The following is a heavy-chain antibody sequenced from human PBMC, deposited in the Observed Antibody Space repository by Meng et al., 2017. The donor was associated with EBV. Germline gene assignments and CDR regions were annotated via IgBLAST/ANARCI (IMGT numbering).Heavy chain of an antibody. Sequence: VPVVRSGAEVKNPGVSVKFSCKASGYSLTSYILHWVRQAPGQRLEWMGWINVGVGYTKYSQKFQGRVTISSDTSATTGYMELSSLRSEDTAVYYCVRGPPVGVPGPGDYWGQGTLVTVSS. D-gene: IGHD2-21*01. J-gene: IGHJ4*02. V-gene: IGHV1-3*01. CDR1: GYSLTSYI. CDR2: INVGVGYT. CDR3: VRGPPVGVPGPGDY.